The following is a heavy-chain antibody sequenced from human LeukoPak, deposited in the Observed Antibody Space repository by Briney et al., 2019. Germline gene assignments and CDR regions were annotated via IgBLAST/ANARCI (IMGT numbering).Heavy chain of an antibody. CDR3: ASFNGDYVPYYFDY. J-gene: IGHJ4*02. Sequence: SETLSLTCGVSGYFISTGYYWSWIRPSPGKGLEWIGSIFYSGTTYYNPSLKSRVTISMITSRNHFSLKLSSVTAADTAVYYCASFNGDYVPYYFDYWGQGTLVTVSS. CDR2: IFYSGTT. D-gene: IGHD4-17*01. CDR1: GYFISTGYY. V-gene: IGHV4-38-2*01.